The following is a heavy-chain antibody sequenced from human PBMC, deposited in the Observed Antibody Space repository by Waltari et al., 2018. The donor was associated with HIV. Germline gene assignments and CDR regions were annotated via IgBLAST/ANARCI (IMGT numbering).Heavy chain of an antibody. J-gene: IGHJ4*02. CDR1: RVLLAANS. CDR2: INAGDGDA. Sequence: EMGKPGASVRLSCRVFRVLLAANSRHWVLQGPRQSLEWMGIINAGDGDANSAQRFKDRVTLTRDLFTGTLYLDLMSLRSDDTAVYFCARAGLRGLIQDFDIWGQGTQLIVSS. CDR3: ARAGLRGLIQDFDI. V-gene: IGHV1-46*01.